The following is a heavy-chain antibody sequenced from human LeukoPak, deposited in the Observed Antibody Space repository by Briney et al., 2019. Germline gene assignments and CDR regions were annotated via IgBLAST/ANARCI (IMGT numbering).Heavy chain of an antibody. CDR2: INPSGGNT. D-gene: IGHD3-10*01. V-gene: IGHV1-46*01. CDR3: ARGSYYYGSDREDY. J-gene: IGHJ4*02. CDR1: GYTFTSYY. Sequence: ASVKVSCKASGYTFTSYYMHWVRQAPGQGLEWMGIINPSGGNTGYAQKFQGRVTMTRNTSISTAYMELSSLRSEDTAVYYCARGSYYYGSDREDYWGQGTLVTVSS.